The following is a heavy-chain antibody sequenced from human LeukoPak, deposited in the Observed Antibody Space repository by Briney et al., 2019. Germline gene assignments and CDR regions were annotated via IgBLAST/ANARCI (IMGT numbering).Heavy chain of an antibody. CDR3: ARGAGRSRYYYYGMDV. V-gene: IGHV1-2*02. J-gene: IGHJ6*02. Sequence: ASVKVSCKASGYTFTGYYMHWVRQAPGQGLEWMGWINPNSGGTNYAQKFQGRVTMTRDTSISTAYMELSRLRSDDTAVYYCARGAGRSRYYYYGMDVWGQGTTVTVSS. CDR2: INPNSGGT. CDR1: GYTFTGYY. D-gene: IGHD6-19*01.